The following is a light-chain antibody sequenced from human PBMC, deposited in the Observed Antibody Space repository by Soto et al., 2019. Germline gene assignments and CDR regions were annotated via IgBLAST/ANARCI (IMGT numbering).Light chain of an antibody. Sequence: EMVLTQSPGTLSLSQGESATLSCRASQSVSNNYLSSYHQKPGRAPRLVISGASPRATGIPDRFSGSGSGPDITVTISRLEPEDFAVYYCQQYGTTPWTFGQGTNVEFK. CDR1: QSVSNNY. CDR2: GAS. V-gene: IGKV3-20*01. J-gene: IGKJ1*01. CDR3: QQYGTTPWT.